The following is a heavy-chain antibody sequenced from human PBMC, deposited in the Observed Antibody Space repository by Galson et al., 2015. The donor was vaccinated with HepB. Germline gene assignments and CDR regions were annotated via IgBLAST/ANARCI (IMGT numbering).Heavy chain of an antibody. Sequence: SVKVSCKASGYIFTTYTMHWVRQAPGQRLEWMGWINVANGDTKYSQKFQGRVTITRDTSASTAYMELSSLRSEDSAVYYCARDGYSYGYKLGSCDHWGQGSLVTVSS. CDR3: ARDGYSYGYKLGSCDH. D-gene: IGHD5-18*01. CDR1: GYIFTTYT. V-gene: IGHV1-3*01. CDR2: INVANGDT. J-gene: IGHJ4*02.